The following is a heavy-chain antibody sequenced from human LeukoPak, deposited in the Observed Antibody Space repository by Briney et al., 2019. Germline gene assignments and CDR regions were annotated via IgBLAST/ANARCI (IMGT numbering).Heavy chain of an antibody. CDR1: GFTFSSYS. V-gene: IGHV3-21*01. Sequence: GGSPRLSCAASGFTFSSYSMNWVRQAPGKGLEWVSSISSSSSYIYYADSVKGRFTISRDNAKNSLYLQMNSLRAEDTAVYYCARVSLTGDRDYYYGMDVWGQGTTVTVSS. D-gene: IGHD7-27*01. CDR2: ISSSSSYI. CDR3: ARVSLTGDRDYYYGMDV. J-gene: IGHJ6*02.